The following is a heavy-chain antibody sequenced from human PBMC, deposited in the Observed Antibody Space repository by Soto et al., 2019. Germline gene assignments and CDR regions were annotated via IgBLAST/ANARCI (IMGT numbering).Heavy chain of an antibody. CDR3: ARAPHTIYDSSGYYYDH. J-gene: IGHJ4*02. D-gene: IGHD3-22*01. Sequence: ASVKVSCKASGYTFTSYAMHWVRQAPGQRLEWMGWINAGNGNTKYSQKFQGRVTITRDTSASTAYMELSSLRSEDTAVYYCARAPHTIYDSSGYYYDHWGQGTLVTVSS. CDR1: GYTFTSYA. V-gene: IGHV1-3*01. CDR2: INAGNGNT.